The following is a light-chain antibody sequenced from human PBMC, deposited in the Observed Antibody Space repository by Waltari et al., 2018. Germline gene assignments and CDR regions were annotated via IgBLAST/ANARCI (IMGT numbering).Light chain of an antibody. Sequence: QSVLTQPPSASGTPGQRVTISCSGRSSNTGSNTVNWYQQLPGTAPKLLIYSNNQRPSGVPDRFSGSKSGTSASLAISGLQSEDEADYYCAAWDDSLNGRVFGGGTKLTVL. J-gene: IGLJ3*02. V-gene: IGLV1-44*01. CDR1: SSNTGSNT. CDR3: AAWDDSLNGRV. CDR2: SNN.